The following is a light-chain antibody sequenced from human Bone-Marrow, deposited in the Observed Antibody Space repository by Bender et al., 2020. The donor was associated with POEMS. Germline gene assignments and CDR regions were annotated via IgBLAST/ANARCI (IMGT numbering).Light chain of an antibody. CDR1: SSDVGYYNY. J-gene: IGLJ2*01. CDR3: SSYTSDSTVL. V-gene: IGLV2-14*01. Sequence: QSALTQPASVSGSPGQSITISCTGTSSDVGYYNYVSWYQHHPGKAPKVLIYEVRNRPSGVSNRFSGSKSGNTATLTISGLQAEDEADYYCSSYTSDSTVLFGGGTKLTVL. CDR2: EVR.